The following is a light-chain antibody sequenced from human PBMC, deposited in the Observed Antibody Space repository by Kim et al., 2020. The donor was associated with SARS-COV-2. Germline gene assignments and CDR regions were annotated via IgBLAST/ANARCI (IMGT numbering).Light chain of an antibody. J-gene: IGLJ2*01. CDR3: NSRDNSGDHVV. Sequence: ALVQTASITCQGDGLRTNYASWYQQKPGQAPILVIYGKNNRPSGIPDRFSGSSSGNTASLTVTGAQAVDEADYYCNSRDNSGDHVVFGGGTKLIVL. CDR1: GLRTNY. V-gene: IGLV3-19*01. CDR2: GKN.